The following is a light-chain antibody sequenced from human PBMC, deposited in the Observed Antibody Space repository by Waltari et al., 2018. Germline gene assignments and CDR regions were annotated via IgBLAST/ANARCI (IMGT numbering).Light chain of an antibody. CDR3: QQSFNTPRT. Sequence: DIQMTQSPSSLSASVGDGVTITCRASQSITRYLNWYQQKPGKAPKLLIYTTSTLQSDIPSRFSGSGSGTDFTLTISSLQPEDFATYYCQQSFNTPRTFGQGTKLELK. CDR2: TTS. CDR1: QSITRY. J-gene: IGKJ2*01. V-gene: IGKV1-39*01.